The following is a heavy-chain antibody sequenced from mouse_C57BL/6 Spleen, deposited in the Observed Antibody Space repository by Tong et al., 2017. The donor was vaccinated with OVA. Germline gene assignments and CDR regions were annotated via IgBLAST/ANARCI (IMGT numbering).Heavy chain of an antibody. CDR2: IRSKSSNYAT. CDR1: GFTFNTYA. V-gene: IGHV10-3*01. J-gene: IGHJ3*01. D-gene: IGHD2-5*01. CDR3: VRQADYYSNYEFAY. Sequence: EVQLQESGGGLVQPKGSLKLSCAASGFTFNTYAMHWVRQAPGKGLEWVARIRSKSSNYATYYADSVKDRFTISRDDSQSMLYLQMNNLKTEDTAMYYCVRQADYYSNYEFAYWGQGTLVTVSA.